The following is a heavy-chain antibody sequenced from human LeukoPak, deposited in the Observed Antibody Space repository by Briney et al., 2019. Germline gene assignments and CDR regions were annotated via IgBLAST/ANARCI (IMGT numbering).Heavy chain of an antibody. J-gene: IGHJ4*02. D-gene: IGHD2-2*01. CDR1: GGSISSGDYY. V-gene: IGHV4-30-4*08. CDR3: ASGYCSSTSCYLRD. CDR2: IYYSGST. Sequence: SQTLSLTCTVSGGSISSGDYYWSWIRQPPGKGLEWIGYIYYSGSTYYNPSLKSRVTITVDTSKNQFSLKLSSVTAADTAVYYCASGYCSSTSCYLRDWGQGTLVTVSS.